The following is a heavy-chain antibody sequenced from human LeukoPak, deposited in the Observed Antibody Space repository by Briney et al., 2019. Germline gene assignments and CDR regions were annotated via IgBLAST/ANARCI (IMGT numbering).Heavy chain of an antibody. CDR1: GFTFSSYE. J-gene: IGHJ4*02. V-gene: IGHV3-21*01. Sequence: PGGSLRLSCAASGFTFSSYEMNWVRQAPGKGLEWVSSITSSSSFIFYADSVKGRFTISRDNAKNSLYLQMKSLRAEDTAVYYCARQFAYSSGCDSWGQGTLVTVSS. D-gene: IGHD6-19*01. CDR2: ITSSSSFI. CDR3: ARQFAYSSGCDS.